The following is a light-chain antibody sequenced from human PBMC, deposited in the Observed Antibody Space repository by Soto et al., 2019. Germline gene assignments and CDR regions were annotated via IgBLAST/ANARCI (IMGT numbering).Light chain of an antibody. CDR1: SSDVGAYQY. V-gene: IGLV2-14*01. CDR3: NSYTSSSSYV. J-gene: IGLJ1*01. CDR2: DVS. Sequence: QSALTQPASVSGSPGQSITISCTGTSSDVGAYQYVSWYQQYPGKAPKLMIYDVSNRPSGVSNRFSGSKSGNTASLTISGLQAEDEADYYCNSYTSSSSYVFGTGTKPTVL.